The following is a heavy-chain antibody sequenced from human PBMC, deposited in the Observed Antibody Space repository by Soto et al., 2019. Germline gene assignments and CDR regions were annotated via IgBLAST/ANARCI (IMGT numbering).Heavy chain of an antibody. V-gene: IGHV4-31*03. CDR3: ARESRYGNGYEYKWFDP. J-gene: IGHJ5*02. CDR2: IYYSGST. D-gene: IGHD1-1*01. CDR1: GGSISSGGYY. Sequence: SETLSLTCTVSGGSISSGGYYWSWIRQHPGKGLEWIGYIYYSGSTYYNPSLKSRVTISVDTSKNQFSLKLSSVTAADTAVYYCARESRYGNGYEYKWFDPWGQGTLVTVSS.